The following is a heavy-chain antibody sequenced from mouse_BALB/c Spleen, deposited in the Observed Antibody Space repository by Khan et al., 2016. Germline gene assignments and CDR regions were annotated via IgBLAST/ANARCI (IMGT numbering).Heavy chain of an antibody. CDR2: INPDSSTI. CDR1: GFDFSRYW. CDR3: ARLHYYGWFAY. Sequence: EVKLLESGGGLVQPGGSLKLSCVASGFDFSRYWMSWVRQAPGKGLEWIGEINPDSSTINYTPSLKDKFIISRDNAKNTLYLQMSKVRSEDTALYYCARLHYYGWFAYWCQGTLVTVSA. J-gene: IGHJ3*01. D-gene: IGHD1-2*01. V-gene: IGHV4-1*02.